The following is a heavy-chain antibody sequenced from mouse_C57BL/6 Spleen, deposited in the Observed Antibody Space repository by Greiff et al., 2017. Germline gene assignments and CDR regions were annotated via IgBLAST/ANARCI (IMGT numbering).Heavy chain of an antibody. Sequence: EVQVVESGGGLVKPGGSLKLSCAASGFTFSDYGMHWVRQAPEKGLEWVAYISSGSSTIYYADTVKGRFTISRDNAKNTLFLQMTSLRSEDTAMYYWARGDYYGSSYVWYFDVWGTGTTLTVSS. CDR2: ISSGSSTI. CDR1: GFTFSDYG. D-gene: IGHD1-1*01. V-gene: IGHV5-17*01. J-gene: IGHJ1*03. CDR3: ARGDYYGSSYVWYFDV.